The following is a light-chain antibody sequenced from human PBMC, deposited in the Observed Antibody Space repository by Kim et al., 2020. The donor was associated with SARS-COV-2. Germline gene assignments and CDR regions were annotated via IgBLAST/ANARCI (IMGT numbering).Light chain of an antibody. CDR2: DAS. CDR3: QQYNNWWT. Sequence: DIQMTQSPSTLSASVGDRVTITCRASQSISTWLAWYQQKPGKAPKLLIYDASSLESGVPSRFSGSGSGKEFTLTISRLQPDDFATYYCQQYNNWWTFGQGTKVDIK. J-gene: IGKJ1*01. V-gene: IGKV1-5*01. CDR1: QSISTW.